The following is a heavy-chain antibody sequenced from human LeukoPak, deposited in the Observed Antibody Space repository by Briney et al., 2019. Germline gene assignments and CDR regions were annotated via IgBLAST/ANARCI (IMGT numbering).Heavy chain of an antibody. V-gene: IGHV4-59*01. Sequence: SETLSLTCTVSGGSISSYYWSWIRQPPGKGLEWIGYIYYSGSTNYNPFLKSRVTISVDTSKNQFSLKLSSVTAADTAVYYCARDGSGSSGWYNFDYWGQGTLVTVSS. CDR1: GGSISSYY. D-gene: IGHD6-19*01. CDR2: IYYSGST. CDR3: ARDGSGSSGWYNFDY. J-gene: IGHJ4*02.